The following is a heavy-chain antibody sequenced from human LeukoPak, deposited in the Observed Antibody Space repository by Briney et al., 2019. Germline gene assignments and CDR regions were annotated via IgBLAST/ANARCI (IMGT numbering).Heavy chain of an antibody. J-gene: IGHJ4*02. CDR3: ARVPRLGIGSYYFDY. CDR1: GGTFSSYA. D-gene: IGHD3-10*01. V-gene: IGHV1-69*06. Sequence: ASVKVSCKASGGTFSSYAISWVRQAPGQGLEWMGGIIPIFGTANYAQKFQGRVTITADKSTSTAYMELSSLRSEDTAVYYCARVPRLGIGSYYFDYWGQGTLVTVSS. CDR2: IIPIFGTA.